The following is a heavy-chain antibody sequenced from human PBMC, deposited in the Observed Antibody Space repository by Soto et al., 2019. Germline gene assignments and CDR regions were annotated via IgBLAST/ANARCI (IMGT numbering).Heavy chain of an antibody. CDR3: ARGSTVTTGFDY. Sequence: SQTLSLTCAISGDSVSSDSAAWNWIRQSPSRGLEWLGRTYYKSKWYNSYAVSLKSRMTINPDTSKNHFSLQLTSVTPDDTAVYYCARGSTVTTGFDYWGQGTPVTVS. CDR2: TYYKSKWYN. V-gene: IGHV6-1*01. J-gene: IGHJ4*02. CDR1: GDSVSSDSAA. D-gene: IGHD4-17*01.